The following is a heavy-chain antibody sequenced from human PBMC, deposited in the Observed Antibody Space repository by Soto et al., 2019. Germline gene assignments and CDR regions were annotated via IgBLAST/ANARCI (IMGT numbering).Heavy chain of an antibody. CDR1: GGTFSSYA. V-gene: IGHV1-69*01. CDR2: IIPIFGTA. D-gene: IGHD2-2*01. Sequence: QVQLVQSGAEVKKPGSSVKVSCKASGGTFSSYAISWVRQAPGQGLEWMGGIIPIFGTANYAQKFQGRVTITADEPTSTAYMELSSLRSEDTTVYYCASDGDCSSTSCLYYYYGMDVWGQGTTVTVSS. J-gene: IGHJ6*02. CDR3: ASDGDCSSTSCLYYYYGMDV.